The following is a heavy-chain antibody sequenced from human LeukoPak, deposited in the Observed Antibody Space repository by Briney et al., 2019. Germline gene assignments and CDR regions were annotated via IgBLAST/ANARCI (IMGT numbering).Heavy chain of an antibody. CDR3: ARDNIVVVAATKAYYFDY. CDR1: GGSISSHF. Sequence: SETLSLTCTVSGGSISSHFWSWIRQPPGKGLEWIGSIYHSGSTYYNPSLKSRVTISVDTSKNQFSLKLSSVTAADTAVYYCARDNIVVVAATKAYYFDYWGQGTLVTVSS. V-gene: IGHV4-38-2*02. CDR2: IYHSGST. D-gene: IGHD2-15*01. J-gene: IGHJ4*02.